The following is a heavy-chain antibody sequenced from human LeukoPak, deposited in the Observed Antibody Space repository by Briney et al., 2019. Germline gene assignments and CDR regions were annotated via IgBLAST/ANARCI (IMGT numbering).Heavy chain of an antibody. D-gene: IGHD1-26*01. J-gene: IGHJ3*01. CDR3: ARHEKCGSYFQYFNPSLL. V-gene: IGHV4-38-2*01. CDR2: IYHSGSN. Sequence: SETLSLTCAVYGYSISSGYYGGGTRQPPGKGLEGIGNIYHSGSNYYNKSLKSRVPISVDTSKNHFSLKLSSVTAAGKAVYYCARHEKCGSYFQYFNPSLLWDQGTMVTVPS. CDR1: GYSISSGYY.